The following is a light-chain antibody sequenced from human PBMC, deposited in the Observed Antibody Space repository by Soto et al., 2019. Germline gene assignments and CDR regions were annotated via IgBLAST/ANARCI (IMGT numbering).Light chain of an antibody. CDR2: AAS. J-gene: IGKJ4*01. V-gene: IGKV1-27*01. Sequence: DIQMTQSPSSLSASVGDRVTITCRASQGLSNYLAWYQQKPGKVPQLLIYAASTLQSGVPSRVSGSRSETDITLTSSSLQTEGVATYYWQEYNSAPLTFGGGTKVEIK. CDR3: QEYNSAPLT. CDR1: QGLSNY.